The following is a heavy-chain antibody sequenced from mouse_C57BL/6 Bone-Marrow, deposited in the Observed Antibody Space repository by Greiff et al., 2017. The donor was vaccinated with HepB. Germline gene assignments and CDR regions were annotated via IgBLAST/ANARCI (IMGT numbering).Heavy chain of an antibody. Sequence: EVKLQESGPGLVKPSQSLSLTCSVTGYSITSGYYWNWIRQFPGNKLEWMGYISYDGSNNYNPSLKNRISITRDTSKNQFFLKLNSVTTEDTATYYCARACLYDGYYVYFDYWGQGTTLTVSS. CDR2: ISYDGSN. CDR3: ARACLYDGYYVYFDY. D-gene: IGHD2-3*01. J-gene: IGHJ2*01. CDR1: GYSITSGYY. V-gene: IGHV3-6*01.